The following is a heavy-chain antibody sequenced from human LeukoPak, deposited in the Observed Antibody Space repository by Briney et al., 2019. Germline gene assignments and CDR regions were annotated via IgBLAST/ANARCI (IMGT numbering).Heavy chain of an antibody. Sequence: GGNTYYADSVKGRFTISRDNSKNTVFLQMNSLRAEDTAVYYCAKWGDYDVLTGYYVSDYWGQGTLVTVSS. CDR3: AKWGDYDVLTGYYVSDY. V-gene: IGHV3-23*01. J-gene: IGHJ4*02. CDR2: GGNT. D-gene: IGHD3-9*01.